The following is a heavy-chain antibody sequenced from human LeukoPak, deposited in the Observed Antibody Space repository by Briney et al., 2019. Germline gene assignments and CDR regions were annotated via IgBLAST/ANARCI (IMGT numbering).Heavy chain of an antibody. V-gene: IGHV3-48*02. CDR2: ISSNSSTI. Sequence: GGSVRLSCAASGFTFSSYSMNWARQAPGKGLEWVSYISSNSSTIYYADSVQGRLTISRDNAKNSLNLQMNSLRDEDTAVYYCARVENSGYYRVYDYWGPGNLVTVSS. D-gene: IGHD3-22*01. J-gene: IGHJ4*02. CDR1: GFTFSSYS. CDR3: ARVENSGYYRVYDY.